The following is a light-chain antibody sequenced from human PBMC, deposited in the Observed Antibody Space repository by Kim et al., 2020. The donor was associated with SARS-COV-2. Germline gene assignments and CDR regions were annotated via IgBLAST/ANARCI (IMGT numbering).Light chain of an antibody. CDR2: GAS. V-gene: IGKV3-20*01. CDR1: QSVGSNF. CDR3: LQYGDSPP. J-gene: IGKJ1*01. Sequence: ENGLTQSPSTLSLSPGERGTLSCGASQSVGSNFLAWYQQKPGQAPRLLIYGASSRATGIPDRFSASVSGTDFTLTISRLEPEDFAVYYCLQYGDSPPFCQWTKVDIK.